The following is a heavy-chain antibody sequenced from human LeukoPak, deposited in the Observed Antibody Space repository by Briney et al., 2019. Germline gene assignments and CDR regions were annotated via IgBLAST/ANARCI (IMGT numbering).Heavy chain of an antibody. CDR1: GFTFSSYV. CDR2: ISGSGGST. J-gene: IGHJ4*02. V-gene: IGHV3-23*01. CDR3: AKDITFGVNDY. D-gene: IGHD3-3*01. Sequence: GGSLRLSCAASGFTFSSYVMSWVRQAPGKGLGWVSAISGSGGSTYYADSVKGRFTISRDNSKNTLYLQVNSLRAEDTAVYYCAKDITFGVNDYWGQGTLVTVSS.